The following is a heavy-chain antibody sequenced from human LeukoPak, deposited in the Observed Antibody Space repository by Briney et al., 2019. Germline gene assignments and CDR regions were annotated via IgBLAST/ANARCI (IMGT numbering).Heavy chain of an antibody. J-gene: IGHJ4*02. CDR1: GFTFSRSA. D-gene: IGHD2-2*01. Sequence: GGSLRLSCTASGFTFSRSAMHWVRQAPGKGLEWVAVISYGGTNTYYADSVKGRFTISRDNYKNTLYLQMSSLRLEDTAVYYCAREQFDVVIATVTRQPQLDFWGQGTLVTVSS. CDR3: AREQFDVVIATVTRQPQLDF. V-gene: IGHV3-30-3*01. CDR2: ISYGGTNT.